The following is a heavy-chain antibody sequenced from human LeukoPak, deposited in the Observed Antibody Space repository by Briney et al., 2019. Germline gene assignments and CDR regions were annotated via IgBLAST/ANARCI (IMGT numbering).Heavy chain of an antibody. D-gene: IGHD6-19*01. CDR3: ARAVEQWLGRGWFDY. Sequence: SETLSLTCTVSGGSISSSSYYWGWIRQPPGKGLEWIGSIYYSGSTYYNPSLKSRVTISVDTSKNQFSLKLSSVTAADTAVYYCARAVEQWLGRGWFDYWGQGTLVTVSS. J-gene: IGHJ4*02. CDR2: IYYSGST. V-gene: IGHV4-39*07. CDR1: GGSISSSSYY.